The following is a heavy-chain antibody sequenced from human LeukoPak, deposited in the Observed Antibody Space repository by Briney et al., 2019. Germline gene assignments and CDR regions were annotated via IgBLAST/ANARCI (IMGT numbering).Heavy chain of an antibody. CDR2: ISNDGSRK. Sequence: GGSLRLSCAPSGFTFSRHGMHWVRQAPGKGLEWVAIISNDGSRKYYAHSVEGRFTISRDNSKTTLYLQMDSLRAEDTAVYYCARARAWNYFDYWGQGTLVTVSS. CDR1: GFTFSRHG. J-gene: IGHJ4*02. V-gene: IGHV3-30*03. D-gene: IGHD3-3*01. CDR3: ARARAWNYFDY.